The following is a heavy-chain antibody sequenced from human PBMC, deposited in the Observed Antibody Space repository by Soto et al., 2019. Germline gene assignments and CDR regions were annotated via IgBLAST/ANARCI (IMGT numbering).Heavy chain of an antibody. Sequence: PSETLSLTCAVYGGSFSGYYWSWIRQPPGKGLEWIGEINHSGSTNYNPSLKSRVTISVDTSKNQFSLKLSSVTAADTAVYYCARVTWGSGYVWGQGTLVTVSS. J-gene: IGHJ4*02. V-gene: IGHV4-34*01. D-gene: IGHD3-22*01. CDR3: ARVTWGSGYV. CDR1: GGSFSGYY. CDR2: INHSGST.